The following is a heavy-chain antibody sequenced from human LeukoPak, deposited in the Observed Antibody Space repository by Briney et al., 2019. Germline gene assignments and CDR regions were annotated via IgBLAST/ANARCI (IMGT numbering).Heavy chain of an antibody. Sequence: SETLSLTCAVYGVSLSGYYWSWIRQPPGQGLKWIGEINHSGSTNYNPSLKSRVTISVDTSKNQFSLKLSSVTAADTAVYYCARARAFDWEYFDYWGQGTLVTVSS. CDR1: GVSLSGYY. V-gene: IGHV4-34*01. CDR3: ARARAFDWEYFDY. J-gene: IGHJ4*02. CDR2: INHSGST. D-gene: IGHD3-9*01.